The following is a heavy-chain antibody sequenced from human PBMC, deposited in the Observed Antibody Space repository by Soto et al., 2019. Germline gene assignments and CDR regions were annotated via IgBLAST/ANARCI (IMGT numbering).Heavy chain of an antibody. J-gene: IGHJ4*02. V-gene: IGHV3-21*01. CDR1: GFTFSRYN. CDR2: XSXXSXXX. CDR3: ARVHYYDSSAYYL. D-gene: IGHD3-22*01. Sequence: GGSLRLSCGASGFTFSRYNRNWVRRAPGKGLEXVSXXSXXSXXXXXAXXVKGRFTISRDNAKNSLYLQMSSLRAEDTAVYYCARVHYYDSSAYYLWGQGTLVTVSS.